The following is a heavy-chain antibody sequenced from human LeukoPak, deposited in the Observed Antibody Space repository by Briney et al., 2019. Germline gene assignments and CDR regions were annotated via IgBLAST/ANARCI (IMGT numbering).Heavy chain of an antibody. V-gene: IGHV4-30-4*01. J-gene: IGHJ2*01. CDR3: ARDKDDILTGYSERIGDWYFDL. Sequence: PQTLSLTPTLSRGSTSSGDYYWSWIRQPPRKGLEWIGYIYYSGSTYYNPSLKSRVTISVDTSKNHFSLKLSSVTAADTAVYYCARDKDDILTGYSERIGDWYFDLWGRGTLVTVSS. D-gene: IGHD3-9*01. CDR1: RGSTSSGDYY. CDR2: IYYSGST.